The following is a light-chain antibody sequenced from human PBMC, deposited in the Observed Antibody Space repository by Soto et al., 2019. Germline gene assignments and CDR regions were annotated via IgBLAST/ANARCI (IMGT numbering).Light chain of an antibody. CDR1: SSDIGDYNY. V-gene: IGLV2-8*01. J-gene: IGLJ1*01. Sequence: QSVLTQPPSASGTPGQSVTFSCTGTSSDIGDYNYVSWYQQHPGKAPKLMIYDITKRPSGDPDRFSGSKSGNTASLTVSGLQADDEADYYCSSYAGNNNYVFGTGTKVTVL. CDR3: SSYAGNNNYV. CDR2: DIT.